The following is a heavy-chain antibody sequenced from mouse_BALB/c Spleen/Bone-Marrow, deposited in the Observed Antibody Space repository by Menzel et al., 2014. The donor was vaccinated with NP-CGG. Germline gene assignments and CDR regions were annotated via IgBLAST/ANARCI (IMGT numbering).Heavy chain of an antibody. J-gene: IGHJ3*01. CDR1: GFDIKDPY. Sequence: EVQLQQSWAELVKPGASVKLSCTTSGFDIKDPYIHWVKQRPEQGLEWIGRIDPANYNTQYDPKFQGKATITADTLSNAAYLQLNSLTSEDTAVYYCATLTGTFDYWGQGTPVTVSA. V-gene: IGHV14-3*02. CDR3: ATLTGTFDY. CDR2: IDPANYNT. D-gene: IGHD4-1*01.